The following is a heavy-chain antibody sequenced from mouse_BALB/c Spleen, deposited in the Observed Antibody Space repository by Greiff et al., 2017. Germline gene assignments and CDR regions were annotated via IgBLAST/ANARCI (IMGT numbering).Heavy chain of an antibody. D-gene: IGHD2-3*01. CDR1: GFTFSNYW. CDR3: TRLYAGDYFDY. Sequence: EVQLQESGGGLVQPGGSMKLSCVASGFTFSNYWMNWVRQSPEKGLEWVAEIRLKSNNYATHYAESVKGRFTISRDDSKSSVYLQMNNLRAEDTGIYYCTRLYAGDYFDYWGQGTTLTVSS. CDR2: IRLKSNNYAT. V-gene: IGHV6-6*02. J-gene: IGHJ2*01.